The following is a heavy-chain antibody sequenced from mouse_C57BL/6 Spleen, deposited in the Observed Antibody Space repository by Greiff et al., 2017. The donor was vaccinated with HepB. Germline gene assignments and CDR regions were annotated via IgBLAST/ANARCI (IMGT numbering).Heavy chain of an antibody. J-gene: IGHJ4*01. CDR3: ARDLYYYGSSLYAMDY. CDR1: GFTFSDYY. Sequence: EVKVVESEGGLVQPGSSMKLSCTASGFTFSDYYMAWVRQVPEKGLEWVANINYDGSSTYYLDSLKSRFIISRDNAKNILYLQMSSLKSEDTATYYCARDLYYYGSSLYAMDYWGQGTSVTVSS. D-gene: IGHD1-1*01. CDR2: INYDGSST. V-gene: IGHV5-16*01.